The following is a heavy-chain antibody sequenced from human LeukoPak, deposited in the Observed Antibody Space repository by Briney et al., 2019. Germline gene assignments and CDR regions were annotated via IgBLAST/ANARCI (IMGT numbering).Heavy chain of an antibody. J-gene: IGHJ5*02. V-gene: IGHV3-20*04. Sequence: PGGSLRLSCAAPGFTFDNYAMTWVRQAPGKGLEWVPGINWNGGSTGYADSVKGRFTISRDNAKNSLYLQMNSLRAEDTALYYCARIPASIAPAPRGWFDPWGQGTLVTVSS. CDR2: INWNGGST. CDR1: GFTFDNYA. CDR3: ARIPASIAPAPRGWFDP. D-gene: IGHD6-13*01.